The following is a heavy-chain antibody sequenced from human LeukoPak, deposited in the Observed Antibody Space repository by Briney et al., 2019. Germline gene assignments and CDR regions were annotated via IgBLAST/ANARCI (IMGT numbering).Heavy chain of an antibody. CDR2: ISGDGGST. CDR1: GFTFDDYA. CDR3: AKDRPNSY. D-gene: IGHD4-11*01. J-gene: IGHJ4*02. V-gene: IGHV3-43*02. Sequence: GGSLRLSCAASGFTFDDYAIHWVRQAPRKDLEWVSLISGDGGSTYYADSVKGRFTISRDNSKNSVYLQMNSLRSEDTALYYCAKDRPNSYWGQGTLVTVSS.